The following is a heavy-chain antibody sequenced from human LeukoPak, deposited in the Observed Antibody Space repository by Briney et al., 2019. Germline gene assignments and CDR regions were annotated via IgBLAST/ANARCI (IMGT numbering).Heavy chain of an antibody. CDR2: VHFSGST. V-gene: IGHV4-4*07. J-gene: IGHJ4*02. D-gene: IGHD3-22*01. CDR1: SASVTSHH. CDR3: ARDESSRDDSGGYHY. Sequence: PSETLSLTRAVSSASVTSHHWAWIGQPAGKGLEWVGRVHFSGSTNHNPSLKSRVAISLDKPKHELSLTLNSVSAADTAVYFCARDESSRDDSGGYHYWGGGVVVTVSS.